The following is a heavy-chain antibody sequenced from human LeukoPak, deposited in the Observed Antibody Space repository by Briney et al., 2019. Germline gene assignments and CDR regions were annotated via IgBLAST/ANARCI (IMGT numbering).Heavy chain of an antibody. D-gene: IGHD3-22*01. CDR1: GYSFTSYW. CDR2: IYPGDSDT. Sequence: GESLKISCKGSGYSFTSYWIGWVRRMPGKGLEWMGIIYPGDSDTRYSPSFQGQVTISIDKSISTAYLQWSSLNASDTAMYYCARPNITSYYDSRGYDAFDVWGQGTMVIVSS. J-gene: IGHJ3*01. V-gene: IGHV5-51*01. CDR3: ARPNITSYYDSRGYDAFDV.